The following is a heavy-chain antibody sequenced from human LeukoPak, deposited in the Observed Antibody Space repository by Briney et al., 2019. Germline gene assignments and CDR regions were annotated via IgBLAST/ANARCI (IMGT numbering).Heavy chain of an antibody. Sequence: GASVKVSCKASGYTFTGYYMHWVRQAPGQGLEWMGWINPNSGGTNYAQKFQGRVTMTRDTSISTAYMELSRLRSDDTAVYYCARVGYCSGGSCRPNLNWFDPWGQGTLVTVSS. CDR2: INPNSGGT. D-gene: IGHD2-15*01. CDR1: GYTFTGYY. J-gene: IGHJ5*02. CDR3: ARVGYCSGGSCRPNLNWFDP. V-gene: IGHV1-2*02.